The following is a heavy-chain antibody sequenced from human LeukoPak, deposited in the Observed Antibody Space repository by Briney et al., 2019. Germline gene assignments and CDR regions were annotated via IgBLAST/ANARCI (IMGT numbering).Heavy chain of an antibody. D-gene: IGHD5-12*01. CDR1: GGSISSSSYY. CDR3: ARGAGYSGYGSDDY. V-gene: IGHV4-39*07. Sequence: PSETLSLTCTVSGGSISSSSYYWGWIRQPPGKGLEWIGSIYYSGSTYYNPSLKSRVTISVDTSKNQFSLKLSSVTAADTAVYYCARGAGYSGYGSDDYWGQGTLVTVSS. CDR2: IYYSGST. J-gene: IGHJ4*02.